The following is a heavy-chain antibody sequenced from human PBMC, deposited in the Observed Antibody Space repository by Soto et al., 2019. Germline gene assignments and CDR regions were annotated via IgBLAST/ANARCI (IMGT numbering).Heavy chain of an antibody. Sequence: GGSLRLSCAASGVTVSSTYMHWVRQALGKGLEWVSVLYSVGSTYYADSNEGRFTISGDNSKNTLYLHMNSLRAGDTPTYYCAREPGVSSDGYYGLDVWGQGTGVTVSS. CDR3: AREPGVSSDGYYGLDV. CDR1: GVTVSSTY. J-gene: IGHJ6*02. V-gene: IGHV3-53*01. D-gene: IGHD6-25*01. CDR2: LYSVGST.